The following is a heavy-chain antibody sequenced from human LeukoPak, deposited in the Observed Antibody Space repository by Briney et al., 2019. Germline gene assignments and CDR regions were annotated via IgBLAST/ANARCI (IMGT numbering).Heavy chain of an antibody. Sequence: SETLSLTCTVSGGSISSSSYYWGWIRQPPGKGLEWIGSIYYSGSTYYNPSLKSRVTISVDTSKNQFSLQVTSVTAADTAVYYCARRVRSADHRCDFWGQGTLVTVSS. V-gene: IGHV4-39*01. CDR3: ARRVRSADHRCDF. D-gene: IGHD1-14*01. CDR2: IYYSGST. CDR1: GGSISSSSYY. J-gene: IGHJ4*02.